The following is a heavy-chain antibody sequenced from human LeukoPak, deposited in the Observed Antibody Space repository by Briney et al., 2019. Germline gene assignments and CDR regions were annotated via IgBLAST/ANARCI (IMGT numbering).Heavy chain of an antibody. CDR2: IKRDGSEK. V-gene: IGHV3-7*01. Sequence: GGSLRLSCAASGFTFSSYSMNWVRQAPGKGLEWVANIKRDGSEKNYIDSVKGRFTISRDNAKNALYLEMNSLRAEDTAVYYCARDSGYGGDYWGQGTLVTVSS. D-gene: IGHD5-12*01. J-gene: IGHJ4*02. CDR1: GFTFSSYS. CDR3: ARDSGYGGDY.